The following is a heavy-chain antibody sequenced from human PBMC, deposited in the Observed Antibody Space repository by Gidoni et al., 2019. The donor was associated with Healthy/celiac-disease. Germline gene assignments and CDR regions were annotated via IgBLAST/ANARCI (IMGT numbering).Heavy chain of an antibody. CDR2: MNPNSCNT. D-gene: IGHD1-7*01. J-gene: IGHJ5*02. CDR3: ARGAAGPHTKLRVYWFDP. V-gene: IGHV1-8*01. CDR1: GYTFPSYD. Sequence: QVQLVQSGAEVKKPGASVKVSCKASGYTFPSYDINWVRQATGQGLEWMGWMNPNSCNTGYAQKFQGRVTMTRNTSISTAYMELSSLRSEDTAVYYCARGAAGPHTKLRVYWFDPWGQGTLVTVSS.